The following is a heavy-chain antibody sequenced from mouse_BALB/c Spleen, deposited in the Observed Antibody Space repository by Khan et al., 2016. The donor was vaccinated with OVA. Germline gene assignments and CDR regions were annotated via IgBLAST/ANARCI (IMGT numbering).Heavy chain of an antibody. D-gene: IGHD1-1*01. J-gene: IGHJ4*01. CDR3: ARGDFLLRLRGMDY. CDR2: ISTYNGNT. CDR1: GDTFSDYA. V-gene: IGHV1S137*01. Sequence: QVQLKQSGPEVVRPGVSVKISCKGSGDTFSDYAMHWVTQSHAKSLEWIGVISTYNGNTNYKQKFKGKATMTVDKSSRTAYMALARVTSEDSASVYGARGDFLLRLRGMDYWGQGTAVTVSS.